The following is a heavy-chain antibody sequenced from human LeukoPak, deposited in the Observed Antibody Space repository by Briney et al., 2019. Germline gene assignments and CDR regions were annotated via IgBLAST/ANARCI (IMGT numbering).Heavy chain of an antibody. D-gene: IGHD1-14*01. Sequence: PGGSLRLSCAASGFTFSNYGMTWVRQAPGKGLELVANIKQDGSEKYYVDSVKGRFTISRDNAKNSLYLQMNSLRAEDTAVYYCARNQRRLDYWGQGTLVTVSS. CDR1: GFTFSNYG. J-gene: IGHJ4*02. CDR3: ARNQRRLDY. V-gene: IGHV3-7*01. CDR2: IKQDGSEK.